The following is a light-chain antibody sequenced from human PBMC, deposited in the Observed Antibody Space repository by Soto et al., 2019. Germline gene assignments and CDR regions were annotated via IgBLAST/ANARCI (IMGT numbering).Light chain of an antibody. Sequence: QSVLTHPPSASGTPGQRATISCSASSSNIGSNTVNWYQQLPGTAPKLLIYSDNQRPSGVPDRFSGSKSGTSASLAISGLQSEDEAGYYCAAWEDSLNAVVFGGGTKLTVL. CDR3: AAWEDSLNAVV. J-gene: IGLJ2*01. CDR2: SDN. CDR1: SSNIGSNT. V-gene: IGLV1-44*01.